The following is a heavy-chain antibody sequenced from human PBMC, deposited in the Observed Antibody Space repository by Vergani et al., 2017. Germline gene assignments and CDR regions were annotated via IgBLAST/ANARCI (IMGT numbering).Heavy chain of an antibody. CDR1: GDTFSSYA. CDR2: LIPIFDIP. J-gene: IGHJ6*02. V-gene: IGHV1-69*12. Sequence: QVHLVQSGAEVKKPGSSVKVSCKASGDTFSSYAISWVRQAPGQGLEWMGGLIPIFDIPNYAHTIQGRVTITAAESTSTVYMDLSSLKSDDTAVYYCARAHSDPNYNILTGPQPYGIGLDVGGQGTTVTVSS. D-gene: IGHD3-9*01. CDR3: ARAHSDPNYNILTGPQPYGIGLDV.